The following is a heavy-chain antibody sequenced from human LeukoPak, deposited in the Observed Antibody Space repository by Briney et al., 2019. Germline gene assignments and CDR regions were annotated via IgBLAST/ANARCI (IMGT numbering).Heavy chain of an antibody. Sequence: SETLSLTCTVFGGSITSSSYYWGWIRQPPGKGLEWIGNIYHSGSTYYNPSLKSRVTISVDTSKNQFSLKLSSVTAPDTAVYYCASRGAGGYPVEFDYWGQGTLVTVSS. CDR3: ASRGAGGYPVEFDY. CDR1: GGSITSSSYY. CDR2: IYHSGST. V-gene: IGHV4-39*01. D-gene: IGHD3-22*01. J-gene: IGHJ4*02.